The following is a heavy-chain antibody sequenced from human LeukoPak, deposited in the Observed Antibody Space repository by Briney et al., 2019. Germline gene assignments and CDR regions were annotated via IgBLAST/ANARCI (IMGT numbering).Heavy chain of an antibody. D-gene: IGHD3-10*01. V-gene: IGHV3-33*01. CDR2: MFYDGSRK. J-gene: IGHJ4*02. CDR1: GFTFSNFG. CDR3: ARDDSATYYNLAY. Sequence: PGTSLRLSCAASGFTFSNFGFHWVRQAPGKGLEWVAVMFYDGSRKFYADSVKGRFTISRDTSKNTLYLQLKSLRADDTAVYYCARDDSATYYNLAYWGQGTPVTVSS.